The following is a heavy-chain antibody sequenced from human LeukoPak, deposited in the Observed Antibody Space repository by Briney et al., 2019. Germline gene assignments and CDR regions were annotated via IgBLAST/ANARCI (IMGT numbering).Heavy chain of an antibody. CDR2: ISETSSHT. CDR1: GFTFSSHA. J-gene: IGHJ5*02. D-gene: IGHD6-13*01. V-gene: IGHV3-23*01. CDR3: AKDFSSSWQFDP. Sequence: GGSLRLSCAASGFTFSSHAMTWVRQAPGQRLEWVSSISETSSHTFYAASVKGRFTISRDNTKSTLFLQMNSLRVEDTAIYYCAKDFSSSWQFDPWGQGTLVTVSS.